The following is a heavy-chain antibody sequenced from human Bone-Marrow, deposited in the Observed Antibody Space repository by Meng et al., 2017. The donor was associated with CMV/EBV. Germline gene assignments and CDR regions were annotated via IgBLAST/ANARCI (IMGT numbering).Heavy chain of an antibody. V-gene: IGHV3-11*01. CDR2: ISSSGSTI. J-gene: IGHJ5*02. D-gene: IGHD6-6*01. CDR3: ARDHARSSLFDP. Sequence: GESLKISCAASGFTFSDYYMSWIRQAPGKGLEWVSYISSSGSTIYYADSVKGRFTITRDNAKNSLYLQMNSLRAEDTAVYYCARDHARSSLFDPWGPGNLVHGAS. CDR1: GFTFSDYY.